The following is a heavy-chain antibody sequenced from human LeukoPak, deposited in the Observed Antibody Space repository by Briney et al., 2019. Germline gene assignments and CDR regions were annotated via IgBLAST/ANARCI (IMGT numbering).Heavy chain of an antibody. CDR2: ISSSSSTI. CDR3: ARFRTYDLGYFDY. J-gene: IGHJ4*02. D-gene: IGHD5-12*01. Sequence: GGSLRLSCAASGFTFSSYSTNWVRQAPGKGLEWVSYISSSSSTIYYADSVKGRFTISRDNAKNSLYLKMNSLSAEDTAVYYCARFRTYDLGYFDYWGQGTLVTVSS. CDR1: GFTFSSYS. V-gene: IGHV3-48*01.